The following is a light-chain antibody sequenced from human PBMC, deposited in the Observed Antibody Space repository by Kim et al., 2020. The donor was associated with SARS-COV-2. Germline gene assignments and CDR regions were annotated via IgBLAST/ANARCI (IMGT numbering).Light chain of an antibody. Sequence: EIVLTQSSGTLSLSPGERATLSCRASQSVTSRSLAWYQQRPGQAPRLLIFGASSRAAGIPDRFSGSGSGTDFTLTISRLEPEDFAVYYCQQYVSPPSTFGQGTKVDIK. CDR3: QQYVSPPST. V-gene: IGKV3-20*01. J-gene: IGKJ1*01. CDR2: GAS. CDR1: QSVTSRS.